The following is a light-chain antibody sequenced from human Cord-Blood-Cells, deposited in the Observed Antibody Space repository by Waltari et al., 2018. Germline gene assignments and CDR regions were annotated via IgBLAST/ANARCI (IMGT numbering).Light chain of an antibody. CDR2: AAS. CDR3: QQSYSTPYT. CDR1: QSISSY. V-gene: IGKV1-39*01. J-gene: IGKJ2*01. Sequence: DIQMTQSPSSLSASVGDRVTITCRASQSISSYLNWYQQKPGKAPKLLIYAASSLQSGVPSRFSGSVSGTDFTLTISSLQPEDFATYYCQQSYSTPYTFCQGTKLEIK.